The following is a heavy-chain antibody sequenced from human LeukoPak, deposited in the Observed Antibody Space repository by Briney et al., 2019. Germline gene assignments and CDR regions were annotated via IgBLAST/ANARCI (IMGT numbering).Heavy chain of an antibody. D-gene: IGHD3-10*01. CDR1: GVTFIDYP. Sequence: SVKVSCKASGVTFIDYPISWVRQAPGQGREWMGGIVPRFAAADYAQQFQGRVTITADMYTTTAYMELSSLTSDDTAIYYCAGGYGSGVMSPYALDVWGTGTTVVVSS. CDR3: AGGYGSGVMSPYALDV. CDR2: IVPRFAAA. J-gene: IGHJ6*04. V-gene: IGHV1-69*06.